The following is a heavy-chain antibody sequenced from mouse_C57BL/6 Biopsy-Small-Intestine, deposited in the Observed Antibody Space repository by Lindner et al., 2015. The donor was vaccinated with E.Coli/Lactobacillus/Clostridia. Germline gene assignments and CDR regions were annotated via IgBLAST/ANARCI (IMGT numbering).Heavy chain of an antibody. D-gene: IGHD4-1*01. Sequence: VQLQESGPGLVKPSQTVFLTCTVTGISITTGNYRWSWIRQFPGNKLEWIGYVYYSGTITYNPSLTSRATITRDTPKNQFFLEMNSLTAEDTATYYCARDGDWDGYFDVWGTGTTLTVSS. CDR2: VYYSGTI. J-gene: IGHJ1*03. CDR1: GISITTGNYR. V-gene: IGHV3-5*01. CDR3: ARDGDWDGYFDV.